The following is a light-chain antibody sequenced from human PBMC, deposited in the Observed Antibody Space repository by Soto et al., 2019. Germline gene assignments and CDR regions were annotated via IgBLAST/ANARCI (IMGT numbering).Light chain of an antibody. CDR1: HNDVGHENF. CDR3: CSYRSENPRLYV. Sequence: QSVLAQPASVSGSPGQSITISCTGTHNDVGHENFVSWYQQHPDKVPKLIIYDVTRRASGISSRFSASKSGNTAYLAISGLQADDEADYYCCSYRSENPRLYVFGTGTKVTVL. J-gene: IGLJ1*01. CDR2: DVT. V-gene: IGLV2-14*03.